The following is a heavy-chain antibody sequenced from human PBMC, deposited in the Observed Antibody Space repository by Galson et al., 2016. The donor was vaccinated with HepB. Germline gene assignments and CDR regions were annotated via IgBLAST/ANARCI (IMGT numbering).Heavy chain of an antibody. D-gene: IGHD3-3*01. CDR3: ARGTSGYYSPWFDP. J-gene: IGHJ5*02. Sequence: ETLSLTCSASGGSISSNYWSWIRQPPGKGLEGIGYIYNSGSTNYNPSLKSRFTISVDTSKNHFSLKLSSVTAADTAVYYCARGTSGYYSPWFDPWGQGTLVTVSA. CDR2: IYNSGST. V-gene: IGHV4-59*01. CDR1: GGSISSNY.